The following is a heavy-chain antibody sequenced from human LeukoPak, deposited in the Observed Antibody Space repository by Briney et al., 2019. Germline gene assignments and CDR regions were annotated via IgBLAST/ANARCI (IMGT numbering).Heavy chain of an antibody. CDR1: GYTFPTYG. Sequence: SVTVSCKASGYTFPTYGISWVRQAPGQGLEWLGWMSAYHGNTDYAQKFQGRVSMTRDTSTSTAYMELRSLRSDDTAVYYCVRELELSKIGVFAYWGQGTLVTLSS. V-gene: IGHV1-18*01. CDR2: MSAYHGNT. CDR3: VRELELSKIGVFAY. D-gene: IGHD2/OR15-2a*01. J-gene: IGHJ4*02.